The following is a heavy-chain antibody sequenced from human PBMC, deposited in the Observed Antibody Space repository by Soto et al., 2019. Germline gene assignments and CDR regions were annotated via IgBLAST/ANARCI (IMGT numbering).Heavy chain of an antibody. J-gene: IGHJ5*02. D-gene: IGHD5-18*01. CDR2: IYYSGST. CDR1: GGSISSSSYY. Sequence: GNTSETLSLTCTVSGGSISSSSYYWGWIRQPPGKGLEWIGSIYYSGSTYYNPSLKSRVTISVDTSKNQFSLKLSSVTAADTAVYYCARHTTDTAMVTFGNNWFDPWGQGTLVTVSS. V-gene: IGHV4-39*01. CDR3: ARHTTDTAMVTFGNNWFDP.